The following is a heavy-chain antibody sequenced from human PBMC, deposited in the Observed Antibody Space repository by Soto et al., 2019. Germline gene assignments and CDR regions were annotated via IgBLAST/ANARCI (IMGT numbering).Heavy chain of an antibody. CDR2: ISTKNGDT. Sequence: ASVKVSCKASGYTFTDYGITWVRQAPGQGLEWMGWISTKNGDTNLAQRFRGRVTLTTDTSTTTAYMDLRSLTPDDTAVYYCARDPPETPSDYWGQGTLVTVSS. CDR1: GYTFTDYG. V-gene: IGHV1-18*01. CDR3: ARDPPETPSDY. J-gene: IGHJ4*02.